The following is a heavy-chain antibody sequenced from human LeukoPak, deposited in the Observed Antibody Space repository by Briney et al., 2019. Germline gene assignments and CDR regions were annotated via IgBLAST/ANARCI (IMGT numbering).Heavy chain of an antibody. V-gene: IGHV4-34*01. Sequence: PSETLSLTCAVYGGSFSGYYWSWIRQPPGKGLEWIGEINHSGSTNYNPSLKSRVTISVDTSKNQFSLKLSSVTAADTAVYYCAGIEYSSSYWGQGTPVTVSS. CDR1: GGSFSGYY. D-gene: IGHD6-6*01. CDR2: INHSGST. CDR3: AGIEYSSSY. J-gene: IGHJ4*02.